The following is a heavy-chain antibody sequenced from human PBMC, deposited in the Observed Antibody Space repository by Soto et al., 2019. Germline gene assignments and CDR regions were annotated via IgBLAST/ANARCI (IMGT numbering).Heavy chain of an antibody. CDR1: GFSLSNAW. Sequence: EVQLVESGGGLVNPGGSLRLSCAASGFSLSNAWMSWVRQVPGKGLEWVGRIKREIDGVTPDYPAPVNGRFTISSDDSNYTVFLQMTSFKADDTAVYYCTTESAGIADWGQGTRVSVST. D-gene: IGHD6-13*01. J-gene: IGHJ1*01. V-gene: IGHV3-15*01. CDR2: IKREIDGVTP. CDR3: TTESAGIAD.